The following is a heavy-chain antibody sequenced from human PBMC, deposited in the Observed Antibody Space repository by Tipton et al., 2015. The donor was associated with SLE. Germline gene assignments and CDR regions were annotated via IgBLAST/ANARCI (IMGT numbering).Heavy chain of an antibody. CDR1: GGSISSSSYY. J-gene: IGHJ5*02. CDR3: ARLGYCSGGSCYPRWFDP. CDR2: IYYSGST. Sequence: LRLSCTVSGGSISSSSYYWGWIRQPPGKGLEWIGYIYYSGSTNYNPSLKSRVTISVDTSKNQFSLKLSSVTAADTAVYYCARLGYCSGGSCYPRWFDPWGQGTLVTVSS. V-gene: IGHV4-61*05. D-gene: IGHD2-15*01.